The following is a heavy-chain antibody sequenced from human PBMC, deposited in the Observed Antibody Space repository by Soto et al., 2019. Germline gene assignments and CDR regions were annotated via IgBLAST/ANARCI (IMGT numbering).Heavy chain of an antibody. Sequence: LRLSCAASGFSLRTYGMHWLRRAPGKGLEWVAFIWYDGTKKFYANSVKGRSTISKDNSNNIVYLQMSGLRAEDTAVYYCARDVVTAVAGSVNWFDPWGQGTLVTVSS. CDR2: IWYDGTKK. V-gene: IGHV3-33*01. J-gene: IGHJ5*02. CDR3: ARDVVTAVAGSVNWFDP. D-gene: IGHD6-19*01. CDR1: GFSLRTYG.